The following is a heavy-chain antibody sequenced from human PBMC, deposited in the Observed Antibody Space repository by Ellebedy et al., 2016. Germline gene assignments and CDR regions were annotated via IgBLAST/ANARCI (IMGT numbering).Heavy chain of an antibody. CDR2: VYASGST. CDR3: ARVARGTTLTTWGLHYYYYMDV. D-gene: IGHD4-11*01. J-gene: IGHJ6*03. Sequence: LRLXXTVSGGSITSGSYYWTWIRQPAGKGLEWIGRVYASGSTDYNPSLRSRVTMSVDTSKNQFSLRMTSVTAADTAMYYCARVARGTTLTTWGLHYYYYMDVWGKGTTVTVSS. V-gene: IGHV4-61*02. CDR1: GGSITSGSYY.